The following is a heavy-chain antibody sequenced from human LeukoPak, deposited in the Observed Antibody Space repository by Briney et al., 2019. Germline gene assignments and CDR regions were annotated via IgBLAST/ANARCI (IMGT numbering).Heavy chain of an antibody. D-gene: IGHD3-22*01. CDR1: GGTFSSYA. V-gene: IGHV1-18*01. J-gene: IGHJ4*02. CDR3: ARGASHYYDSSANRYYFDY. CDR2: ISGHSGNT. Sequence: ASVNVSCKASGGTFSSYAITWVRQAPRHGLEWMGWISGHSGNTNYAQKFQDRATMTTDTSTSTAYMELRSLRSDDTAVYYCARGASHYYDSSANRYYFDYWGQGTLVTVSS.